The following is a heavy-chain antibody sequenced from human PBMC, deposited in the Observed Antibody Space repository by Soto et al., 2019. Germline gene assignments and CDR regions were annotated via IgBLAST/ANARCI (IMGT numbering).Heavy chain of an antibody. CDR1: GYTFTSYG. D-gene: IGHD3-3*02. J-gene: IGHJ5*02. Sequence: ASVKVCCKASGYTFTSYGISWVRQAPGQGLEWMGWISAYNGNTNYAQKLQGRVTMTTDTSTSTAYMELRSLRSDDAAVYYCARDFNSIFDDFADMRWNFDPWGQGTLVTVSS. CDR2: ISAYNGNT. CDR3: ARDFNSIFDDFADMRWNFDP. V-gene: IGHV1-18*04.